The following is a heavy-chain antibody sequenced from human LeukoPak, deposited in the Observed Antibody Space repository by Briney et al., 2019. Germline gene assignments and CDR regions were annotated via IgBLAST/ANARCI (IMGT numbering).Heavy chain of an antibody. CDR3: ARDAGYGSGSYYSYYFDY. D-gene: IGHD3-10*01. CDR1: GFTFSSYA. Sequence: PGRSLRLSCAASGFTFSSYAMHWVRQAPGKGLEWVAVISYDGSNKYYADSVEGRFTISRDNSKNTLYLQMNSLRAEDTAVYYCARDAGYGSGSYYSYYFDYWGQGTLVTVSS. CDR2: ISYDGSNK. V-gene: IGHV3-30*04. J-gene: IGHJ4*02.